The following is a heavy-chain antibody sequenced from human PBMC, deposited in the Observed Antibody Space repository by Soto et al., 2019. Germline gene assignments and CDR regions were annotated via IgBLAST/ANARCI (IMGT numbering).Heavy chain of an antibody. CDR3: ARGYRDPVVAATHYYYYYMDV. V-gene: IGHV1-2*04. CDR2: INPNSGGT. Sequence: ASVKVSCKASGYTFTGYYMHWVRQAPGQGLEWMGWINPNSGGTNYAQKFQGWVTMTRDTSISTAYMELSRLRSDDTAVYYCARGYRDPVVAATHYYYYYMDVWGKGTTVTVSS. D-gene: IGHD2-15*01. CDR1: GYTFTGYY. J-gene: IGHJ6*03.